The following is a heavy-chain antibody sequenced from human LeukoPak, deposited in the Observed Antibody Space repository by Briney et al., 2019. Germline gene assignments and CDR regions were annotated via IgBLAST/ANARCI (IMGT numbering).Heavy chain of an antibody. J-gene: IGHJ4*02. V-gene: IGHV3-74*01. D-gene: IGHD6-19*01. CDR1: GFTFSTYW. CDR2: IKSDGSST. CDR3: ARDLYFLYSSGWYEDY. Sequence: GGSLRLSCAASGFTFSTYWMHWVRQVPGKGLVWVSRIKSDGSSTSYADSVKGRFTISRDNAKNTLYLQMNSLRAEDTAVYYCARDLYFLYSSGWYEDYWGQGTLVTVSS.